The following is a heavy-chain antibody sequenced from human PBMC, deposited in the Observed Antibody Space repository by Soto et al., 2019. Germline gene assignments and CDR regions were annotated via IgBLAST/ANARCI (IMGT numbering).Heavy chain of an antibody. V-gene: IGHV1-18*04. D-gene: IGHD3-22*01. CDR2: ISAYNGKT. CDR3: ARAFFYQGSDSRGYSFDAFDF. CDR1: AYTFTNYD. J-gene: IGHJ3*01. Sequence: ASVKVSCKSSAYTFTNYDINWVRQAPGQGLEWMGWISAYNGKTNYAQNFQGRVTMTTDRSTSTAYMELRSLRSDDTAVYYCARAFFYQGSDSRGYSFDAFDFWGPGTLVTVSS.